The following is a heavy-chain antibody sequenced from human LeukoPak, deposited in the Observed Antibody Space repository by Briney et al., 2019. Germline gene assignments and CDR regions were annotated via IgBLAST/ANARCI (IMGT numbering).Heavy chain of an antibody. CDR2: IYYSGST. Sequence: SETLSLTCTVSGGSISSYYWSWIRQPPGKGLEWIGYIYYSGSTNYNPSLKSRVTISVDTSKNQFSLKLSPVTAADTAVYYCARGTDSSGYSFDYWGQGTLVTVSS. D-gene: IGHD3-22*01. CDR1: GGSISSYY. CDR3: ARGTDSSGYSFDY. V-gene: IGHV4-59*01. J-gene: IGHJ4*02.